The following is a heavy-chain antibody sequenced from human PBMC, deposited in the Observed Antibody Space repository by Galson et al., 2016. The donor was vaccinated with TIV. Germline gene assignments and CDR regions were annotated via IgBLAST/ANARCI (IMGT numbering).Heavy chain of an antibody. CDR2: VSDSGRT. CDR3: AGSGFNSDWYFFTDS. D-gene: IGHD2-21*02. V-gene: IGHV4-59*12. CDR1: GGSLSDYY. Sequence: ETLSLTCSVSGGSLSDYYWNWIRQPPGKGLEWIGSVSDSGRTHYNPSLQSRITLSLDTSKIQFSLRLTSMTPADTAVYYCAGSGFNSDWYFFTDSWGQGTLVTVSS. J-gene: IGHJ4*02.